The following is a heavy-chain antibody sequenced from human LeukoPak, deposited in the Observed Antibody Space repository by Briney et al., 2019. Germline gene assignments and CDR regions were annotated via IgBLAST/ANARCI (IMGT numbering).Heavy chain of an antibody. CDR3: ARHLAGDVDY. CDR1: GYSFTSYW. D-gene: IGHD6-19*01. J-gene: IGHJ4*02. V-gene: IGHV5-10-1*01. Sequence: GASLQISCRGSGYSFTSYWISWVLQLPGKGLEWMGRIDPSDSYTNYSPSFQGHVTISADKSISTAFLQWSSLKASDTAMYYCARHLAGDVDYWGQGTLVTVSS. CDR2: IDPSDSYT.